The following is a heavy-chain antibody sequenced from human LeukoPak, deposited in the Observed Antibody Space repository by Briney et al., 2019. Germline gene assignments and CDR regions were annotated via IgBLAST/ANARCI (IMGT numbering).Heavy chain of an antibody. Sequence: SETLSLTCTVSGGSISSYYWSWIRQHPGKGLEWIGYIYYSGSTYYNPSLKSRVTISVDTSKNQFSLKLSSVTAADTAVYYCARVGGVVVAAKVAFDIWGQGTMVTVSS. CDR3: ARVGGVVVAAKVAFDI. CDR1: GGSISSYY. V-gene: IGHV4-59*06. J-gene: IGHJ3*02. D-gene: IGHD2-15*01. CDR2: IYYSGST.